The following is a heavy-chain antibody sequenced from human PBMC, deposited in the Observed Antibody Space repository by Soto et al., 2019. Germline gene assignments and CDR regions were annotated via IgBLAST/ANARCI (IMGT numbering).Heavy chain of an antibody. D-gene: IGHD2-21*02. CDR3: AKADGGNLEYFDY. CDR2: ISGSGGST. Sequence: LRLSCAASGFTFSSYAMSWVRQAPGKGLEWVSAISGSGGSTYYADSVKGRFTISRDNSKNTLYLQMNSLRAEDTAVYYCAKADGGNLEYFDYWGQGTLVTVSS. V-gene: IGHV3-23*01. CDR1: GFTFSSYA. J-gene: IGHJ4*02.